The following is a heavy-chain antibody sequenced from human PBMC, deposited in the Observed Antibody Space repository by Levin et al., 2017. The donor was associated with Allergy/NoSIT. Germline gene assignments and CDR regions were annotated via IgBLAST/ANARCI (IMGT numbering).Heavy chain of an antibody. V-gene: IGHV4-34*01. CDR2: INHSGST. CDR3: ARAPQYCTNGVCYRVSYYYYDYGMDG. J-gene: IGHJ6*02. CDR1: GGSFSGYY. Sequence: SETLSLTCAVYGGSFSGYYWSWNRQPPGKGLEWIGEINHSGSTNYNPSLKSRVTISVDTSKNQFSLKLSSVTAADTAVYYCARAPQYCTNGVCYRVSYYYYDYGMDGWGQGTTVTVSS. D-gene: IGHD2-8*01.